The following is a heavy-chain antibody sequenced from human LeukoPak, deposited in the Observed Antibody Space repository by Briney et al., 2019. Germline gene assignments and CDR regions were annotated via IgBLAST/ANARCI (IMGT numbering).Heavy chain of an antibody. D-gene: IGHD2-15*01. CDR3: AKDNAYCSGGSCYSDFDY. V-gene: IGHV3-30*02. J-gene: IGHJ4*02. CDR2: RRYEGSNK. CDR1: GFTFSIYG. Sequence: PGGSLRLSCASSGFTFSIYGMHGVRQAPGKGLEGVEVRRYEGSNKYCADSVKGRFTISRDNHKNTLYLEKKRLRGEDRAVLYWAKDNAYCSGGSCYSDFDYWGQGTLVPVSS.